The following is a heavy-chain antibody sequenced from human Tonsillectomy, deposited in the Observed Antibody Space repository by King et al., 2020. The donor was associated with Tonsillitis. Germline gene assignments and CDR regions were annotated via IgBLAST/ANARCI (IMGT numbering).Heavy chain of an antibody. Sequence: VQLVESGGGLVQPGGSLRLSCAVSGFTFSSYAMNWVRQAPGKGLEWVSGINGGGRGTNYADSVKGRFTISRDNSRNTLYLQMNSLRVEDTAVYFCAQDLGIWRLYGMDVWGQGTTVTVSS. D-gene: IGHD1-14*01. CDR3: AQDLGIWRLYGMDV. V-gene: IGHV3-23*04. CDR1: GFTFSSYA. CDR2: INGGGRGT. J-gene: IGHJ6*02.